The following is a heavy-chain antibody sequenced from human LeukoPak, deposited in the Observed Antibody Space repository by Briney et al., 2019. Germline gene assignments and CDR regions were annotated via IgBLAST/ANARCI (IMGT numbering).Heavy chain of an antibody. CDR1: GYTFTSYG. D-gene: IGHD3-22*01. J-gene: IGHJ4*02. V-gene: IGHV1-18*01. Sequence: ASVKVSCKASGYTFTSYGTSWVRQAPGQGLEWMGWISAYNGNTNYAQKLQGRVTMTTDTSTSTAYMELRSLRSDDTAVYYCARAPFNTYYYDSSGYYYPNYFDYWGQGTPVTVSS. CDR3: ARAPFNTYYYDSSGYYYPNYFDY. CDR2: ISAYNGNT.